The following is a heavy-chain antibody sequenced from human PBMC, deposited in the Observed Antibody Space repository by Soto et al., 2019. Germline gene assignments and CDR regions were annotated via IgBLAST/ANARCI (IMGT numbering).Heavy chain of an antibody. CDR3: ARMLGATIFDY. CDR2: IYYSGSP. CDR1: GGSISSGGYY. D-gene: IGHD5-12*01. Sequence: PWETLSLTCTVSGGSISSGGYYWTWIRQHPGKGLEWIGYIYYSGSPYYNPSLKSRVTISVDTSKNQFSLKLSSVTAADTAVYYCARMLGATIFDYWGQATLVTVSS. J-gene: IGHJ4*02. V-gene: IGHV4-31*03.